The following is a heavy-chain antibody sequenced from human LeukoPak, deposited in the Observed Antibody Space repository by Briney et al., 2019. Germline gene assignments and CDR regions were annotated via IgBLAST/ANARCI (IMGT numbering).Heavy chain of an antibody. V-gene: IGHV3-21*04. CDR2: ITSSGRYI. J-gene: IGHJ4*02. D-gene: IGHD4/OR15-4a*01. Sequence: GGSLRLSCAASGFTFSSYSMNWVRQAPGKGLEWVSSITSSGRYIYYADSVEGRFTISRDNSKNTMYLQMNRLRVEDTAVYYCARRAGAYSHPYDYWGQGTLVTVSS. CDR3: ARRAGAYSHPYDY. CDR1: GFTFSSYS.